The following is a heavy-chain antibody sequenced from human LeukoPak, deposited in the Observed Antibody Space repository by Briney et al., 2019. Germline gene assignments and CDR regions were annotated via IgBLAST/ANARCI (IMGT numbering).Heavy chain of an antibody. CDR1: GGSISSSSYY. J-gene: IGHJ4*02. Sequence: SETLSLTCTVSGGSISSSSYYWGWIRQPPGKGLEWIGSIYYSGSTYYNPSLKSRVTISVDTSKNQFSLKLSSVTAADTAVYYCARDPGGDTYYDFWSGTANFDYWGQGTLVTVSS. V-gene: IGHV4-39*07. CDR2: IYYSGST. CDR3: ARDPGGDTYYDFWSGTANFDY. D-gene: IGHD3-3*01.